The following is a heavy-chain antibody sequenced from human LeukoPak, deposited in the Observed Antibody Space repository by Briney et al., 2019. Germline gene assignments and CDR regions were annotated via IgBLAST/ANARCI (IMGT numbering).Heavy chain of an antibody. Sequence: GGSLRLSCAASGFTFSGSAMHWVRQASGKGLEWVGRIRNKANSYATAYAASVKGRFTISRDDSKNTAYLQMNSLKTEDTAVYYCTRPAAPCGDCNLYYFDYWGQGTLVTVSS. CDR1: GFTFSGSA. J-gene: IGHJ4*02. D-gene: IGHD2-21*02. CDR3: TRPAAPCGDCNLYYFDY. V-gene: IGHV3-73*01. CDR2: IRNKANSYAT.